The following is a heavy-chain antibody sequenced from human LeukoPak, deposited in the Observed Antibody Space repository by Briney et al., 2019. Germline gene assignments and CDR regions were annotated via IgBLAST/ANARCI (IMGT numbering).Heavy chain of an antibody. D-gene: IGHD2-15*01. CDR2: IIPIFGTA. V-gene: IGHV1-69*05. J-gene: IGHJ4*02. CDR1: GYTFSSYT. CDR3: ARVFLGYCSGGSCLLDDY. Sequence: GASVKVSCKASGYTFSSYTMNWVRQAPGQGLEWMGGIIPIFGTANYAQKFQGRVTITTDESTSTAYMELSSLRSEDTAVYYCARVFLGYCSGGSCLLDDYWGQGTLVTVSS.